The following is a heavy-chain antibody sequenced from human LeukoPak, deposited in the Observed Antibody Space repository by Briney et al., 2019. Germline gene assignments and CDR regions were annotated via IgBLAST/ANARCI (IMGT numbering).Heavy chain of an antibody. D-gene: IGHD5-12*01. CDR3: ARDQGYGYNYFDY. J-gene: IGHJ4*02. V-gene: IGHV4-59*01. CDR1: GDSISSYY. CDR2: IYYSGST. Sequence: PSEILSLTWTVSGDSISSYYWSWMRQPPGKGLEWIGYIYYSGSTNYNPSLKSRVTISVDTSKNQFSLKLSSVTAADTAVYYCARDQGYGYNYFDYWGQGTLVTVSS.